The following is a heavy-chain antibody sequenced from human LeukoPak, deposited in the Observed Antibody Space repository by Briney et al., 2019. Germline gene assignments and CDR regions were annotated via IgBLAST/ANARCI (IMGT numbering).Heavy chain of an antibody. V-gene: IGHV5-51*01. Sequence: GESLKISCKGSGYSFASYWIGWVRQMPGKGLEWMGIIYPGDSDTRYSPSFQGQVTISADKSISTAYLQWSSLKASDTAMSYCSRREPNYYDSSAHMAFDFWGQGTMVTVSS. D-gene: IGHD3-22*01. CDR3: SRREPNYYDSSAHMAFDF. CDR1: GYSFASYW. CDR2: IYPGDSDT. J-gene: IGHJ3*01.